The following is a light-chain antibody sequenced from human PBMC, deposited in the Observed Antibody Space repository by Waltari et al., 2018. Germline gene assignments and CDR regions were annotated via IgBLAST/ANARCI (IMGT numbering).Light chain of an antibody. Sequence: DILLTQSPSTVSASVGVRVTITCRASQEIRTWLGWYQQKPGKAPKLLVFAISSLQSGVPSRFSGSGSGTDFTLTISSLQPEDFATYYCQQANSFPYTFGQGTTVEIK. J-gene: IGKJ2*01. CDR1: QEIRTW. V-gene: IGKV1-12*01. CDR3: QQANSFPYT. CDR2: AIS.